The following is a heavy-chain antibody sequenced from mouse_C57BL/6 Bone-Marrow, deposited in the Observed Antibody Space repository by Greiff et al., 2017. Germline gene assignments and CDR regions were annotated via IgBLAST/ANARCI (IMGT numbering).Heavy chain of an antibody. Sequence: ESGPGLVKSSQSLSLTCSVTGYSITSGYYWNWIRQFPGNKLEWMGYISYDGSDNYNPSLKNRISITRDTSKNQFFLKLNSVTTEDTATYYCARFIGDYWGQGTTLTVSS. J-gene: IGHJ2*01. D-gene: IGHD1-1*01. CDR2: ISYDGSD. CDR1: GYSITSGYY. CDR3: ARFIGDY. V-gene: IGHV3-6*01.